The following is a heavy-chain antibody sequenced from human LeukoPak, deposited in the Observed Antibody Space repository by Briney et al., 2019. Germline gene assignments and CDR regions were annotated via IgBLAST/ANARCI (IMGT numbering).Heavy chain of an antibody. V-gene: IGHV3-30*03. J-gene: IGHJ4*02. CDR2: ISYDGSNK. CDR1: GFTFSSYS. Sequence: GGSLRLSCAASGFTFSSYSMNWVRQAPGKGLEWVAVISYDGSNKYYADSVKGRFTISRDNSKNTLYLQMNSLRAEDTAVYYCARVYDSSGYDYWGQGTLVTVSS. CDR3: ARVYDSSGYDY. D-gene: IGHD3-22*01.